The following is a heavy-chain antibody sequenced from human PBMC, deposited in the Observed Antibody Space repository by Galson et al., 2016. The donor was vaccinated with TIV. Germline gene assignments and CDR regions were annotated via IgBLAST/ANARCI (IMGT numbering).Heavy chain of an antibody. J-gene: IGHJ4*02. V-gene: IGHV5-51*03. CDR2: IYPGDSHS. CDR3: ALVRGDS. D-gene: IGHD3-10*01. Sequence: QSGAEVKKPGDSLKISCKASGFNFTNYWIGWVRQMPGKGLEWMAIIYPGDSHSTYSPSFRGQVTISVDKSIRTAFLQWNSLKASDSGMYYCALVRGDSWGQGTLVTVSS. CDR1: GFNFTNYW.